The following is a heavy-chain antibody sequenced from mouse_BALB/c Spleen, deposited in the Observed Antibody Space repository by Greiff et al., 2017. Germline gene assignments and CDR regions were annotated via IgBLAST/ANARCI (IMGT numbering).Heavy chain of an antibody. CDR3: NALYRYDGASTWDY. Sequence: VQLQQSGAELVRSGASVKLSCTASGFNIKDYYMHWVKQRPEQGLEWIGWIDPENGDTEYAPKFQGKATMTADTSSNTAYLQLSSLTSEDTAVYYCNALYRYDGASTWDYWGKGTSVTVSS. D-gene: IGHD2-14*01. CDR1: GFNIKDYY. J-gene: IGHJ4*01. V-gene: IGHV14-4*02. CDR2: IDPENGDT.